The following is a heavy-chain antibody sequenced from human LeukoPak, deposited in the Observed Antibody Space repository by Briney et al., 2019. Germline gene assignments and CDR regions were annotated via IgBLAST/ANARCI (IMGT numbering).Heavy chain of an antibody. CDR1: GFTFSNAH. CDR2: IKSKSGGGTI. J-gene: IGHJ4*02. V-gene: IGHV3-15*01. Sequence: PGGSLRLSCAASGFTFSNAHMSWVRQAPGKGLEWVGRIKSKSGGGTIDYAAPVKGRFTISRDDSKDTLYLQMDSLKTEDTAVYYCTSFDLGYWGQGTLVTVSS. CDR3: TSFDLGY.